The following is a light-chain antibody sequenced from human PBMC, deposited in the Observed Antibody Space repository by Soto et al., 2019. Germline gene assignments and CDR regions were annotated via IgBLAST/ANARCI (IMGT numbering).Light chain of an antibody. Sequence: QSALTQPASVSGSPGQSITISCTGTTSDVGGYNYVSWFQQYPGKAPKLKIYEVSNRPSGVSNRFSGSKSGNTASLTISGLKVEDEADYYCCSSGGSPTYVFGTGTKLTVL. CDR2: EVS. J-gene: IGLJ1*01. V-gene: IGLV2-23*02. CDR1: TSDVGGYNY. CDR3: CSSGGSPTYV.